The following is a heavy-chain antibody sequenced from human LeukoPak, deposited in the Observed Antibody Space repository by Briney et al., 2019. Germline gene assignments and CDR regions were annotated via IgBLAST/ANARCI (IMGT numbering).Heavy chain of an antibody. CDR1: GGSFSGYY. V-gene: IGHV4-34*01. CDR2: INHSGST. J-gene: IGHJ4*01. D-gene: IGHD3-22*01. Sequence: KPSETLSLTCAVYGGSFSGYYWSWIRQPPGKGLEWIGEINHSGSTNYNASLKSRVTISVDTSKNQFSLKLSSVTAADTAVYYCARSYDSSGYSHWGHGTLVTVSS. CDR3: ARSYDSSGYSH.